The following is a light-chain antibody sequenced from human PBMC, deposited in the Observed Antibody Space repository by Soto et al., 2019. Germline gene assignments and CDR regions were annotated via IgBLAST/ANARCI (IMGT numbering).Light chain of an antibody. J-gene: IGLJ2*01. V-gene: IGLV2-14*01. CDR3: SSYTSSSTPL. CDR1: SSYVGGYNY. Sequence: QSVLTQPASVSGSPGQSITISCPGTSSYVGGYNYVSWYQQHPGKAPKLMIYDVSNRPSGVSNRFSGSKSGNTASLTISGLKAEDEADYYCSSYTSSSTPLFGGGTKLTVL. CDR2: DVS.